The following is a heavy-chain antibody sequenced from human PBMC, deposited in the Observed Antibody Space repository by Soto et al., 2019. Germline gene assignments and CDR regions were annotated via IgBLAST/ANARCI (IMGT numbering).Heavy chain of an antibody. CDR3: ANQRSREGYNFIEY. V-gene: IGHV4-38-2*02. CDR1: GDSISSGFY. D-gene: IGHD5-12*01. CDR2: MFHSGST. J-gene: IGHJ4*02. Sequence: PSETPSLTCSVSGDSISSGFYWGWIRQLPGKGLEWIGIMFHSGSTYYNPSLQSRVTISVDTSKNQVSLKLTSVTVADTAVYFCANQRSREGYNFIEYWGQGIQVTVSS.